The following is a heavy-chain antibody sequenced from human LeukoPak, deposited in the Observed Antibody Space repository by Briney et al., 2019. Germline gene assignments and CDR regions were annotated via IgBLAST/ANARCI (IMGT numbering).Heavy chain of an antibody. CDR1: GFTVITND. CDR2: LYSDGNT. CDR3: ARGVEPLAANTLAY. Sequence: GGSLRLSCAASGFTVITNDMTWVPQARGKGLECVSVLYSDGNTKYADSVQGRFTISRDNSKNTLYLEMNSLSPDDTAVYYCARGVEPLAANTLAYWGQGTLVTVSS. D-gene: IGHD1-14*01. J-gene: IGHJ4*02. V-gene: IGHV3-53*01.